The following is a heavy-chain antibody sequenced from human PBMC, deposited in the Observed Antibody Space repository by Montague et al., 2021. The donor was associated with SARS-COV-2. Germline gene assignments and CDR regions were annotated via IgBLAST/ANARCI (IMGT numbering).Heavy chain of an antibody. J-gene: IGHJ6*02. CDR3: ARDTRITMLVVVNRYGMDV. Sequence: SESLSLTRTVSGGAISSSSYYWGWIRQPPGKGLEWIGSIYYSGSTYYNPSLKGRVAISVDTSKNQFSLKLSSVTAADTAVYYCARDTRITMLVVVNRYGMDVWGQGTTVTVSS. V-gene: IGHV4-39*07. CDR2: IYYSGST. CDR1: GGAISSSSYY. D-gene: IGHD3-22*01.